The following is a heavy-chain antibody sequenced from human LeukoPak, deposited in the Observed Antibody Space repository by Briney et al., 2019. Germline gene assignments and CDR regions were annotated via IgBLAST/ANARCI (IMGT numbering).Heavy chain of an antibody. Sequence: PSETLSLTCTVSGGSVSSGSYYWIWIRQHPGKGLEWIGYIYYSGSTYYNPSLKSRVTISVDTSKNQFSLKLSSVTAADTAVYYCARVPVSGRPGLSTQDYWGQGTLVTVSS. D-gene: IGHD5/OR15-5a*01. CDR3: ARVPVSGRPGLSTQDY. CDR1: GGSVSSGSYY. CDR2: IYYSGST. V-gene: IGHV4-31*03. J-gene: IGHJ4*02.